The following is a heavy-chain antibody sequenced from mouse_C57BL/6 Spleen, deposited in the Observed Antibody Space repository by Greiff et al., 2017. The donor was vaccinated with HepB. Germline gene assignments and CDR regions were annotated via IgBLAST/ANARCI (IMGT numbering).Heavy chain of an antibody. CDR2: ISSGGSTI. Sequence: EVQRVESGGGLVKPGGSLKLSCAASGFTFSDYGMHWVRQAPEKGLEWVAYISSGGSTIYYADTVKGRFTISRDNAKNTLFLQMTSLRSEDTAMYYCAREGRLYWYFDVWGTGTTVTVSS. J-gene: IGHJ1*03. V-gene: IGHV5-17*01. CDR3: AREGRLYWYFDV. CDR1: GFTFSDYG.